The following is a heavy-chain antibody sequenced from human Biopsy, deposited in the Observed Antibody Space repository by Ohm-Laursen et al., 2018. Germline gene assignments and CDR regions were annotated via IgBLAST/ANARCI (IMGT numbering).Heavy chain of an antibody. V-gene: IGHV1-69*06. D-gene: IGHD3-9*01. J-gene: IGHJ1*01. CDR3: ATKLTGYFHH. CDR1: GGSFSNYG. Sequence: GSSVKVSCNAPGGSFSNYGVNWVRQAPGQGLEWLGGNIPILGTGNYAQKFQDRVTVAPDTSTSTATMELRSLRSDDTAVYYCATKLTGYFHHWGQGTLVIVYS. CDR2: NIPILGTG.